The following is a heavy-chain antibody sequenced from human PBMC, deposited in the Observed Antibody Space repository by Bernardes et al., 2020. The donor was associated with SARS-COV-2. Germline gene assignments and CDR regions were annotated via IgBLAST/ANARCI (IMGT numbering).Heavy chain of an antibody. CDR2: ISGSGGST. Sequence: GGSLRLSCAASGFTFSSYAMSWVRQAPGKGLEWVSAISGSGGSTYYADSVKGRFTISRDNSKNTLYLQMNSLRAEDTAVYYCAKVNYDFWSGYYDHYYGMDVWGQGTTVTVSS. D-gene: IGHD3-3*01. V-gene: IGHV3-23*01. CDR1: GFTFSSYA. J-gene: IGHJ6*02. CDR3: AKVNYDFWSGYYDHYYGMDV.